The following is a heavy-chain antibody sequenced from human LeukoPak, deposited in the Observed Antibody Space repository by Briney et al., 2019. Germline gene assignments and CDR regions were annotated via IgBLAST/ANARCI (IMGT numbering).Heavy chain of an antibody. Sequence: GGSLRLSCTASGFTFSSYWMNWVRQAPGKGLEWVANIKQDGSEKYYVDSVKGRFTISRDNAKKSLYLQMNSLRAEDTAVYYCARETEMANLDYWGQGTLVTVSS. CDR2: IKQDGSEK. D-gene: IGHD5-24*01. V-gene: IGHV3-7*04. CDR3: ARETEMANLDY. J-gene: IGHJ4*02. CDR1: GFTFSSYW.